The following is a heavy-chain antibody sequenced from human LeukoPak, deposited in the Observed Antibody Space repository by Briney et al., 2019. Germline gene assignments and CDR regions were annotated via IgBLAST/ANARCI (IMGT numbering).Heavy chain of an antibody. J-gene: IGHJ3*02. V-gene: IGHV3-11*01. Sequence: GGSLRLSCAASGFTFSDYYMSWIRQAPGKGLEWVSYISSSGSTIYYADSVKGRFTISRDNSKNTLYLQMNSLRAEDTAVYYCAKAMYSSSNDAFDIWGQGTMVTVSS. CDR3: AKAMYSSSNDAFDI. D-gene: IGHD6-6*01. CDR2: ISSSGSTI. CDR1: GFTFSDYY.